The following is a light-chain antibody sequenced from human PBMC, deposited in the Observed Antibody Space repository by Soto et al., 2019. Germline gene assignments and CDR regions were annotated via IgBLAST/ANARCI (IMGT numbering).Light chain of an antibody. CDR3: QSYDSSLSV. Sequence: QSVLTQPASVSGSPGQSITISCTGTSSDVGGYNYVSWYQQHPGTAPKFMIYDVSNRPSGVSNRFSGSKSGTSASLAITGLQAEDEADYYCQSYDSSLSVFGTGTKVTVL. CDR2: DVS. V-gene: IGLV2-14*01. CDR1: SSDVGGYNY. J-gene: IGLJ1*01.